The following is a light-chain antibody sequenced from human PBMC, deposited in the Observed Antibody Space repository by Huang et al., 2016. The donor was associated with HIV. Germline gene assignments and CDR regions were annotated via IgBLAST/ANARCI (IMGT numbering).Light chain of an antibody. CDR2: GAS. Sequence: DIVMTQSPDSLAVARGERVTIKCKSSQTFLYSSNNETYLAWYQQRPRQPPRLLIHGASARESGVPERFSGSGSETDFTLTISGLQAEDVAVYYCQQYYSTPTFGGGTKVEI. CDR1: QTFLYSSNNETY. J-gene: IGKJ4*01. V-gene: IGKV4-1*01. CDR3: QQYYSTPT.